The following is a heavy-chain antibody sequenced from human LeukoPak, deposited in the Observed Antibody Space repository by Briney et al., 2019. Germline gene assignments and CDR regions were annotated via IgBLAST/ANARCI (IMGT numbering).Heavy chain of an antibody. J-gene: IGHJ3*02. D-gene: IGHD3-10*01. Sequence: GGSLRLSCAASGFTFSSYAMNWVRQAPGKGLAWVSGINNSGGSTYYADSVKGRFTISRDNSKNTLYLQMNSLRAEDTAVYYCARDPYYYDSGSFAAFDIWGQGTMVTVSS. V-gene: IGHV3-23*01. CDR1: GFTFSSYA. CDR3: ARDPYYYDSGSFAAFDI. CDR2: INNSGGST.